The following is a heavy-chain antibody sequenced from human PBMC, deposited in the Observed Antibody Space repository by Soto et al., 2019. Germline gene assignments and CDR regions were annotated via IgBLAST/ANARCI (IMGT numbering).Heavy chain of an antibody. Sequence: QVQLVESGGGVVQPGRSLRLSCAASGFTFSSYAMHWVRQAPSKGLEWVAVISYDGSNKYYADSVKGRFTISRDNSKNTLYLQMNSLRAEDTAVYYCARDHDSSGSFEYWGQGTLVTVSS. CDR2: ISYDGSNK. D-gene: IGHD6-19*01. CDR3: ARDHDSSGSFEY. CDR1: GFTFSSYA. V-gene: IGHV3-30-3*01. J-gene: IGHJ4*02.